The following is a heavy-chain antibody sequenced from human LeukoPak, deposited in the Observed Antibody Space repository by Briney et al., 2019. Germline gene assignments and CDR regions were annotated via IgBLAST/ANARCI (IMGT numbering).Heavy chain of an antibody. J-gene: IGHJ4*02. Sequence: KSGGSLRLSCAASGFTFSSYSMNWVRQAPGKGLEWVSSISSSSSYIYYADSVKGRFTISRDNAKNSLYLQMNSLRAEDTAVYYCARDMTGEGADFDYWGQGTLVTVSS. CDR2: ISSSSSYI. CDR3: ARDMTGEGADFDY. V-gene: IGHV3-21*01. CDR1: GFTFSSYS. D-gene: IGHD7-27*01.